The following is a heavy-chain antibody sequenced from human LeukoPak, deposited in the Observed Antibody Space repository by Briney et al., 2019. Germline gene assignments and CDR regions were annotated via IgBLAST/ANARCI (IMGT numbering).Heavy chain of an antibody. CDR1: GFPFSSYA. CDR3: AKGGVVVVTASDS. CDR2: ISGSDGFT. V-gene: IGHV3-23*01. Sequence: GGSLRLSCEASGFPFSSYAMTWVRQAPGKGLEWVSSISGSDGFTYYADSVKGRFTISRDNSRNTLYLQMNSLRAEDTAVYFCAKGGVVVVTASDSWGQGTLVTVSS. D-gene: IGHD2-15*01. J-gene: IGHJ4*02.